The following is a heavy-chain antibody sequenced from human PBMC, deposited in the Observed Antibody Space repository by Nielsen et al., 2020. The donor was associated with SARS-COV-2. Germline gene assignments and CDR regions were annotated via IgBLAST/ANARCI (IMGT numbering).Heavy chain of an antibody. Sequence: GESLKISCTASGFTFGDYAMSWFRQAPGKGLEWVGFIRSKAYGGTTEYAASVKGRFTISRDDSKSIAYLQMNSLKTDDTAVYFCTIDQDFDYWARGTLVTVSS. J-gene: IGHJ4*02. CDR2: IRSKAYGGTT. V-gene: IGHV3-49*03. CDR3: TIDQDFDY. CDR1: GFTFGDYA.